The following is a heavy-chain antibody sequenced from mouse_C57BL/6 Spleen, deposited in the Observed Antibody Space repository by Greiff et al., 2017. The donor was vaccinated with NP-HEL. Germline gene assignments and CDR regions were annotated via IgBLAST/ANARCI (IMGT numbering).Heavy chain of an antibody. CDR2: IDPNSGGT. Sequence: VQLQQPGAELVKPGASVKLSCKASGYTFTSYWMHWVKQRPGRGLEWIGRIDPNSGGTKYNEKFKSKATLTVDKPSSTAYRQRSSLTSEDSAGYYCARGRPLPRYFDVWGTGTTVTVSS. J-gene: IGHJ1*03. CDR1: GYTFTSYW. CDR3: ARGRPLPRYFDV. V-gene: IGHV1-72*01.